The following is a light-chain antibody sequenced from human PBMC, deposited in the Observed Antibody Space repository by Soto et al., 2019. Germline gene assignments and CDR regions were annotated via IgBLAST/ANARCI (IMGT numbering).Light chain of an antibody. CDR3: SSYTTISTYV. V-gene: IGLV2-14*01. J-gene: IGLJ1*01. Sequence: ALTQPASVSGSPGQSIAISCTGTSSDVGGYNYVSWYQQHPDKAPKLILYDVTNRPSGVSNRFSGSKSGNTASLTISGLQAEDEADYYCSSYTTISTYVFGTGTKVTVL. CDR2: DVT. CDR1: SSDVGGYNY.